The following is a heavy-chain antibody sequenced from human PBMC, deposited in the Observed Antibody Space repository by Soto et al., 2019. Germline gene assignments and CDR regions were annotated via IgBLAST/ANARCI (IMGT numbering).Heavy chain of an antibody. CDR1: GFTFSSYA. CDR2: ISGSGGST. Sequence: GGSLRLSCAASGFTFSSYAMSWVRQAPGKGLEWVSAISGSGGSTYYADSVKGRFTISRDNSKNTMYLQMNSLRSEHRTIFYCAKAVGQIVYAANDCWGQETLVT. D-gene: IGHD3-10*01. CDR3: AKAVGQIVYAANDC. V-gene: IGHV3-23*01. J-gene: IGHJ4*02.